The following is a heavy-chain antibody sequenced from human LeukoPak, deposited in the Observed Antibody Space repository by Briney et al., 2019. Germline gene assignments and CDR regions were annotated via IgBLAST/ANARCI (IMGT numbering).Heavy chain of an antibody. Sequence: KPGGSLRLSCAASGFTFSDYYMSWIRQAPGKGLEWVSYISSSGSTIYYADSVKGRFTISRDNAKNSLYLQMNSLRAEDTAVYYCARVDQLLYLILDYWGQGTLVTVSS. CDR2: ISSSGSTI. D-gene: IGHD2-2*02. CDR3: ARVDQLLYLILDY. V-gene: IGHV3-11*04. CDR1: GFTFSDYY. J-gene: IGHJ4*02.